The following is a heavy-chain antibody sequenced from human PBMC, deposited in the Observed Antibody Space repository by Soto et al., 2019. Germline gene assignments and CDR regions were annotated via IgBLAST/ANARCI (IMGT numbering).Heavy chain of an antibody. CDR2: IKRDASEK. Sequence: EVQLVESGGDLVQPGGSLRLSCAASGFAFGNYWMSWVRQAPGKGLEWLATIKRDASEKKYVDSVKGRFTMSRDNAKNSLYLQMESMRAADTAVYYCARDSRYGSGSSVTHYLDYWGHGTLVTVSS. CDR1: GFAFGNYW. V-gene: IGHV3-7*01. CDR3: ARDSRYGSGSSVTHYLDY. J-gene: IGHJ4*01. D-gene: IGHD3-10*01.